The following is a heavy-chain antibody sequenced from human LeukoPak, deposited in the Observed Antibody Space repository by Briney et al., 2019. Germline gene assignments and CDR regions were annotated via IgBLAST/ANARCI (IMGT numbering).Heavy chain of an antibody. V-gene: IGHV4-59*01. CDR2: IYYSGSN. Sequence: SETLSLTCTVSGGSISSYYWSWLRQPPGKGLEWIGHIYYSGSNNYNPSLKSRVTISVDTSKNQFSLKLSSVAAADTAVYYCARESSDGYNFVYWGQGTLVTVSS. CDR1: GGSISSYY. J-gene: IGHJ4*02. CDR3: ARESSDGYNFVY. D-gene: IGHD5-24*01.